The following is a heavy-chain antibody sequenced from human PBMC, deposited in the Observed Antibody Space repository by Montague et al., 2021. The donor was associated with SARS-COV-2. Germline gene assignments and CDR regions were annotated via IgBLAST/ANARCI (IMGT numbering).Heavy chain of an antibody. D-gene: IGHD4-17*01. J-gene: IGHJ5*02. V-gene: IGHV4-39*01. CDR2: IYNSGTT. Sequence: SETLSLTCTVSGDSTSCPNCYWGWIRQPPGKGLDWIGTIYNSGTTYYNPSLKSRLTISIDTSKNQFSLKLSSVTAADTAVYYCARHRNYGDHSLDNWFHPWGQETLVTVSS. CDR1: GDSTSCPNCY. CDR3: ARHRNYGDHSLDNWFHP.